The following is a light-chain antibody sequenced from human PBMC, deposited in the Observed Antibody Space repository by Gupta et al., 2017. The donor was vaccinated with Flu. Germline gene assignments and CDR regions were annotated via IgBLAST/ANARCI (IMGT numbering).Light chain of an antibody. CDR2: EGS. V-gene: IGLV2-23*01. Sequence: QSALTQPSSVSASPGQSIIISCTGTSSDVGRFNHVSWYHQYPGKAPKLIIDEGSRRHSGVSNRFTGSKSGNTASLTSSGLQAEDEADYYCCSYAGSDVYVFGTGTKVTVL. J-gene: IGLJ1*01. CDR3: CSYAGSDVYV. CDR1: SSDVGRFNH.